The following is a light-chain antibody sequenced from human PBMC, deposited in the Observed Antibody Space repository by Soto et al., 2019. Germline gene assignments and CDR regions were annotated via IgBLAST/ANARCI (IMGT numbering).Light chain of an antibody. J-gene: IGLJ2*01. Sequence: QSVLTQSPSASASLEASVKLTCTLSSGHSNYAIAWHQQQSEKGPRYLMKLNSDGSHSKGDGIPDRFSGSSSGAERYLTISSLQSEDEADCYCQTWGSGIVVFGGGTKVTVL. CDR2: LNSDGSH. CDR3: QTWGSGIVV. V-gene: IGLV4-69*01. CDR1: SGHSNYA.